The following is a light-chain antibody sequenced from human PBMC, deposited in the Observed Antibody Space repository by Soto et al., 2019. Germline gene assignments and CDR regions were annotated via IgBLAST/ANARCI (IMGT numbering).Light chain of an antibody. CDR3: ATWDSALSAGV. J-gene: IGLJ3*02. V-gene: IGLV1-51*01. Sequence: QSVLTQPPSMSAAPGQMVAISCSGTSSNIGDNSVSWYQHFPGTAPKVLIYDNNRRPSGIPDRFSGSKSGKSATLTIIGLQTGDEADYYCATWDSALSAGVFGGGTKLTVL. CDR1: SSNIGDNS. CDR2: DNN.